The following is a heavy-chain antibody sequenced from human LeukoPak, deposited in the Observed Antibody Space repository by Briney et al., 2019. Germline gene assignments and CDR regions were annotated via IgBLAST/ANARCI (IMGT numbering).Heavy chain of an antibody. J-gene: IGHJ3*02. CDR3: ARVGGSHFYDAFDI. D-gene: IGHD1-26*01. V-gene: IGHV3-7*01. Sequence: PGGSLKLCCAASGFTFSSYWMSWVRQAPGKGLEWVANIKQDGSEKYYVDSVKGRFTISRDNAKNSLYLQMNSLRAEDTAVYYCARVGGSHFYDAFDIWGQGTMVTVSS. CDR2: IKQDGSEK. CDR1: GFTFSSYW.